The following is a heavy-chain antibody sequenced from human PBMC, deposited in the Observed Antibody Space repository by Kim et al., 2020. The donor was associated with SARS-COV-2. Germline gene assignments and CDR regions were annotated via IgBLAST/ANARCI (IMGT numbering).Heavy chain of an antibody. J-gene: IGHJ2*01. Sequence: NYAQKLQGRVTMTTDTSTSTAYMERRSLRSDDTAVYYCARVGNDDWYFDLWGRGTLVTVSS. D-gene: IGHD1-1*01. CDR3: ARVGNDDWYFDL. V-gene: IGHV1-18*01.